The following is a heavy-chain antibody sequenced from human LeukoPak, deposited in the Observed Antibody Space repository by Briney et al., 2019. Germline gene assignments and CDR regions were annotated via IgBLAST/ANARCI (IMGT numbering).Heavy chain of an antibody. CDR3: ARAQAVAGTGGLDP. J-gene: IGHJ5*02. CDR1: GFTFSNYW. V-gene: IGHV3-74*01. Sequence: GGSLRLSCAASGFTFSNYWMHWVRQAPGKGLVWVSRISADGSTTSYADSVKGRFTISRDNAKNTMYLQMKSLRDEDTAVYYCARAQAVAGTGGLDPWGQGTLVFVSS. D-gene: IGHD6-19*01. CDR2: ISADGSTT.